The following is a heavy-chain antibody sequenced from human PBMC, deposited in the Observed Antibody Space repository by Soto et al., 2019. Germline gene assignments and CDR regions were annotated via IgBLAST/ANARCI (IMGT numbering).Heavy chain of an antibody. J-gene: IGHJ4*02. Sequence: ASVKVSCTASGYTFANYAMHWVRQAPGQRLEWMGWINAGNGNTKYSQKFQARVTITRDTSASTAYMELSSLRSEDTAVYYCARGERYYYDSSGYFGFDYWGQGTLVTVSS. V-gene: IGHV1-3*01. CDR2: INAGNGNT. CDR1: GYTFANYA. CDR3: ARGERYYYDSSGYFGFDY. D-gene: IGHD3-22*01.